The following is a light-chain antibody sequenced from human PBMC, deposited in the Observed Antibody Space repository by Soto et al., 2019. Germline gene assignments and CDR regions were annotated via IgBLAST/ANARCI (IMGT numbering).Light chain of an antibody. CDR1: QSVSSSY. CDR2: GAS. V-gene: IGKV3-20*01. CDR3: QQYCSSPPYT. Sequence: EIVLTQSPGTLSLSPGERATLSCRASQSVSSSYLAWYQQKPSQAPRLLIYGASSRATGIPDRFSGSGSGTEFTLTISRLEPEDFAVYYCQQYCSSPPYTFGPGTKLEIK. J-gene: IGKJ2*01.